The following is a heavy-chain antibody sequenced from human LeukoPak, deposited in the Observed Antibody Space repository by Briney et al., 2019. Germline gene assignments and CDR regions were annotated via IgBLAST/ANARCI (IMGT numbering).Heavy chain of an antibody. J-gene: IGHJ3*02. CDR3: ARDREQQLVRFYNAFDI. V-gene: IGHV4-39*07. CDR1: GASINIRYHY. Sequence: SDTLSLTCTVSGASINIRYHYWGWIRQSPGKGLEWVGTIFYSGQTYYNPSLKSRVTISVDTSKNQFSLKLRSVTAADTAVYYCARDREQQLVRFYNAFDIWGQGTMVTVSS. CDR2: IFYSGQT. D-gene: IGHD6-13*01.